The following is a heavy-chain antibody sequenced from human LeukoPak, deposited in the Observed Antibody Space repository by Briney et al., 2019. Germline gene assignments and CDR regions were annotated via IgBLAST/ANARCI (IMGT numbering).Heavy chain of an antibody. J-gene: IGHJ6*02. CDR3: ARESTTPAAMRTYYYGMDV. D-gene: IGHD2-2*01. CDR2: IWYDGGNK. Sequence: GGSLRLSCAASGFTFSSYGMHWVRQAPGKGLEWVAVIWYDGGNKYYADSVKGRFTISRDNSKNSLYLQMNSLRAEDTAVYYCARESTTPAAMRTYYYGMDVWGQGTTVTVSS. V-gene: IGHV3-33*01. CDR1: GFTFSSYG.